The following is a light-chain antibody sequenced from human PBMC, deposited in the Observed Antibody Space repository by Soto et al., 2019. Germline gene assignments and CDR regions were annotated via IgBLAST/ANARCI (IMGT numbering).Light chain of an antibody. CDR2: EVS. J-gene: IGLJ1*01. CDR1: SSDVGGYNY. Sequence: QSALTQPASVSGSPGQSITISCTGTSSDVGGYNYVSWYQQHPGKAPKLFIYEVSNRPSGVSNRFSGSKSGNTASLTISGLQAEDEADYYCNSYTSKSTGVFGTGTKLTVL. V-gene: IGLV2-14*01. CDR3: NSYTSKSTGV.